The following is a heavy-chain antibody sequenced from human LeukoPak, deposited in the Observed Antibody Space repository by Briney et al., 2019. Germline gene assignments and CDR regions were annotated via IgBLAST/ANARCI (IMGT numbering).Heavy chain of an antibody. J-gene: IGHJ3*02. Sequence: GGSLRLSCAASGFTFNTYGMHWVRQAPGKGLEWVAFIRFDGNNKYYADSVKGRFTISRDNSKNTLYLQMNSLRAEDTALYYCAKSRLSGINDAFDIWGQGTMVTVSS. V-gene: IGHV3-30*02. CDR1: GFTFNTYG. D-gene: IGHD3-3*01. CDR3: AKSRLSGINDAFDI. CDR2: IRFDGNNK.